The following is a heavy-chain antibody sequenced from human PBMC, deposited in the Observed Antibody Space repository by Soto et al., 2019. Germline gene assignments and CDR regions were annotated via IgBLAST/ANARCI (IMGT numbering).Heavy chain of an antibody. J-gene: IGHJ6*02. CDR1: GASVSSSSC. Sequence: QVRLQELGPGLVEPSGTLSLTCAVSGASVSSSSCWCWVRQAPGKGLEWIGEIYHSGTFNYNPSLASRVSVSVDKSRNQLSLNLKSVTAADTAVYYCVRSVPAATWQYSGMDVWGQGTTVTVSS. D-gene: IGHD2-2*01. CDR2: IYHSGTF. V-gene: IGHV4-4*02. CDR3: VRSVPAATWQYSGMDV.